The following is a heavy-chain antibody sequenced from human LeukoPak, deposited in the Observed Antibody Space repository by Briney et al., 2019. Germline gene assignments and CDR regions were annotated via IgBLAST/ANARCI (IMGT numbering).Heavy chain of an antibody. CDR1: GYTLTELS. D-gene: IGHD1-1*01. Sequence: GASVKVSCKVSGYTLTELSMHWVRQAPGKGLEWMGGFDPEDGETIYAQKFQGRVTMTEDTSTDTAYMELSSLRSEDTAVYYCATVADNWNDVSFDFWGQGTLVTVSS. V-gene: IGHV1-24*01. CDR3: ATVADNWNDVSFDF. J-gene: IGHJ4*02. CDR2: FDPEDGET.